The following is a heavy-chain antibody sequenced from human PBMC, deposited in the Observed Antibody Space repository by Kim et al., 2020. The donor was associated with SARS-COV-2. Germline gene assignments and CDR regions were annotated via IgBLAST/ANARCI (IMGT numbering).Heavy chain of an antibody. CDR3: ARVRCSSTSCYYYYGMDV. Sequence: GGSLRLSCAASGFTFSSYSMNWVRQAPGKGLEWVSSISSSSSYIYYADSVKGRFTISRDNAKNSLYLQMNSLRAEDTAVYYCARVRCSSTSCYYYYGMDVWGQGTTVTVSS. CDR2: ISSSSSYI. J-gene: IGHJ6*02. V-gene: IGHV3-21*01. D-gene: IGHD2-2*01. CDR1: GFTFSSYS.